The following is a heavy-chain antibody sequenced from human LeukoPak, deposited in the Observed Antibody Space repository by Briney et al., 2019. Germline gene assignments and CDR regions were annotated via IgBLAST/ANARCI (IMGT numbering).Heavy chain of an antibody. D-gene: IGHD3-10*01. CDR1: GFTFSSYW. J-gene: IGHJ3*02. CDR3: ARLTFGGYSGSGSDI. CDR2: IKNDGSST. Sequence: GRSLRLSCAATGFTFSSYWMHWVRQAPGKGLVWVSRIKNDGSSTNYADSVKGRFTISRDNAKNTLYLQMNSLRAEDTAVYYCARLTFGGYSGSGSDIWGQGTMVTVSS. V-gene: IGHV3-74*01.